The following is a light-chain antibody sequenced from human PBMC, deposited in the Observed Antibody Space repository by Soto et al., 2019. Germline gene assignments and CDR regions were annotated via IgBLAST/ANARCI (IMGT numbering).Light chain of an antibody. V-gene: IGLV1-40*01. Sequence: QSVLTQPPSVSGAPGQRVTISCTGSSSNIGAGYDGHWYQQLPGTAPKLLIYCNSTRPSGVPDRFSGSKSGTSASLAITGIQADDEADYYCQSYDSSLSVLVLGTGTKLTVL. J-gene: IGLJ1*01. CDR1: SSNIGAGYD. CDR3: QSYDSSLSVLV. CDR2: CNS.